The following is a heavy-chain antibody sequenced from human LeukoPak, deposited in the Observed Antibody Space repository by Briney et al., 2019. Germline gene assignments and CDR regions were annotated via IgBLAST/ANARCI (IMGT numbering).Heavy chain of an antibody. CDR1: GGSISNTNW. V-gene: IGHV4-4*02. D-gene: IGHD5-18*01. CDR3: ASGERGYSYGPLDY. J-gene: IGHJ4*02. Sequence: SGTLSLTCGVSGGSISNTNWWTWFRQPPGKGLEWIGEVNLQGSTNYNPSLKSRVAISVDKSENHISLKLTSVTAADTAVYYCASGERGYSYGPLDYWGQGTLVTVSS. CDR2: VNLQGST.